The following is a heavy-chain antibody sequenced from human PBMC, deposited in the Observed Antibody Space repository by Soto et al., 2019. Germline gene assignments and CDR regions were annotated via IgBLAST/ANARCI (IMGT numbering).Heavy chain of an antibody. J-gene: IGHJ4*02. CDR2: IYSGGST. CDR1: GFPVSSNY. Sequence: LSLTCAASGFPVSSNYMSWVRQAPGKGLEWVSVIYSGGSTYYADSVKGRFTISRHNSKNTLYLQMNSLRAEDTAVYYCARVKVWGSYRYLDYWGQGTLVTVSS. V-gene: IGHV3-53*04. CDR3: ARVKVWGSYRYLDY. D-gene: IGHD3-16*02.